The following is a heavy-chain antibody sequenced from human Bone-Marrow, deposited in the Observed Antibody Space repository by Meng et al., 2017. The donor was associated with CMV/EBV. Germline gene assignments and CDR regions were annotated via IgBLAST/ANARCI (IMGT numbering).Heavy chain of an antibody. V-gene: IGHV3-30*02. D-gene: IGHD3-3*01. Sequence: GESLKISCAASGFTFSSYGMHWVRQAPGKGLEWVAFIRYDGSNKYYADSVKGRFTISRDNSKNTLYLQMNSLRAEDTAVYYCARREGFLEWSRYGLDVWGQGTTVTVSS. CDR1: GFTFSSYG. J-gene: IGHJ6*02. CDR3: ARREGFLEWSRYGLDV. CDR2: IRYDGSNK.